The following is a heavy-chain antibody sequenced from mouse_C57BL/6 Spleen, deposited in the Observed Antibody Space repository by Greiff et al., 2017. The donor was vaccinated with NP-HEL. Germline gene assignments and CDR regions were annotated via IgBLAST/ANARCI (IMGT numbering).Heavy chain of an antibody. D-gene: IGHD2-2*01. Sequence: VQLQQPGAELVMPGASVKLSCKASGYTFTSYWMHWVKQRPGQGLEWIGEIDPSDSYTNYNQKFKGKSTLTVDKSSSTAYMQLSSLTSEDSAVYYCVRRGGYDDAMDYWGQGTSVTVSS. CDR3: VRRGGYDDAMDY. J-gene: IGHJ4*01. V-gene: IGHV1-69*01. CDR1: GYTFTSYW. CDR2: IDPSDSYT.